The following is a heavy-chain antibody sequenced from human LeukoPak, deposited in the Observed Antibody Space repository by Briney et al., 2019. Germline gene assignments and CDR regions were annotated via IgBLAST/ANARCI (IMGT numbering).Heavy chain of an antibody. CDR2: ISSSSSYI. J-gene: IGHJ4*02. V-gene: IGHV3-21*01. CDR1: GFPFSSYT. CDR3: ARDRRYFDTGGLGGPDY. Sequence: GGSLRLSCAASGFPFSSYTMNWVRQAPGKGLEWVSSISSSSSYIYYADSMKGRLTISRDNAKNSLFLQMNDLRAEDTAAYYCARDRRYFDTGGLGGPDYWGQGTLITVSS. D-gene: IGHD2-8*02.